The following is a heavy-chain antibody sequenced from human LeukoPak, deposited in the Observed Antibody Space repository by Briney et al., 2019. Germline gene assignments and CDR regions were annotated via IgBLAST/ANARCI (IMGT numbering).Heavy chain of an antibody. CDR3: AKDLESYDSSGHYFDY. V-gene: IGHV3-30*02. Sequence: GGSLRLSCAASGFTFSYYGMHWVRQAPGKGLEGVAFIRYDGSNKEYADSVKGRFTISRDNSRKTLYLQMNSLRAEDTALYYSAKDLESYDSSGHYFDYWGQGTLVTVSS. CDR2: IRYDGSNK. CDR1: GFTFSYYG. D-gene: IGHD3-22*01. J-gene: IGHJ4*02.